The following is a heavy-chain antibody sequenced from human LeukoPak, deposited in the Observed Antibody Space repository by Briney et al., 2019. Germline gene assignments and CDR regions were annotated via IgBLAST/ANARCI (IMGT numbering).Heavy chain of an antibody. V-gene: IGHV4-34*01. CDR3: VRGPNWSSGPPRDY. J-gene: IGHJ4*02. Sequence: SETLSLTCAVYGGSFSGYYWSWIRQPPGKGLEWIGEINHSGSTNYNPSLKSRVTISVDTSKNQFSLKLSSVTAADTAVYYCVRGPNWSSGPPRDYWGQGTLVTVSS. D-gene: IGHD3-22*01. CDR1: GGSFSGYY. CDR2: INHSGST.